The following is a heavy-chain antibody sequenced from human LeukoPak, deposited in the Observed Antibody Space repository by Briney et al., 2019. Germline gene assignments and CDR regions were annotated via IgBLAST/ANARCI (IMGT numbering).Heavy chain of an antibody. V-gene: IGHV4-4*07. CDR3: AREGREFDSAGSRYFYYYMDV. CDR2: FYTRESS. Sequence: SETLSLTCTVSGGSIGSYYWSWIRQPAGKGLEWIGRFYTRESSNYNPSLKSRVTMSVDTSKNQFSLKLSSVTAADTAVYYCAREGREFDSAGSRYFYYYMDVWGKGTTVTVSS. CDR1: GGSIGSYY. D-gene: IGHD3-10*01. J-gene: IGHJ6*03.